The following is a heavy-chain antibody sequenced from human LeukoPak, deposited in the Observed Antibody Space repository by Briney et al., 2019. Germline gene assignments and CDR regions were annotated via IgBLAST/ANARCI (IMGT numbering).Heavy chain of an antibody. J-gene: IGHJ4*02. CDR3: AGYMYAGWSRPLDY. CDR1: IRSLRLYY. V-gene: IGHV4-59*08. CDR2: IYYSGST. D-gene: IGHD5-24*01. Sequence: NPSETLSLTCTVSIRSLRLYYWRCIRQPPGKGLEWIGYIYYSGSTNYNPSLKSRVTISVDTSKNQFSLKLTSVTAVYTAVYYCAGYMYAGWSRPLDYWGQGTLVTVSS.